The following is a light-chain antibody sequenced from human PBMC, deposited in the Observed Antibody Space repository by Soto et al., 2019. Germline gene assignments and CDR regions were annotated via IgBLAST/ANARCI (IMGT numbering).Light chain of an antibody. J-gene: IGKJ1*01. CDR1: RSVLYSSNNKNY. CDR3: QQYYSNPWT. Sequence: DIVMTQSPDSLAVSLGERATINCKSSRSVLYSSNNKNYLAWYQQKRGQPPKXLIYWASTRESGVPERFSGSGSGTDSTLTISSLQAEDVEGYYCQQYYSNPWTFGQGTKVDIK. CDR2: WAS. V-gene: IGKV4-1*01.